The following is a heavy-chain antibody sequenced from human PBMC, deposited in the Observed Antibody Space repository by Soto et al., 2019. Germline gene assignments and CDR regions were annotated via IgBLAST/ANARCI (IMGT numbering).Heavy chain of an antibody. Sequence: QVQLVQSGAEVKKPGSSMKVSCKASGGTFSSYAISWVRQAPGQGREWMGGIIPIFGTANYAQKFQGRVTIPADESTTSAYMELSSLRSDDTAVYYCARVRNWGSGALTHWYFDLWGRGTLVTVSS. CDR3: ARVRNWGSGALTHWYFDL. V-gene: IGHV1-69*12. J-gene: IGHJ2*01. D-gene: IGHD7-27*01. CDR2: IIPIFGTA. CDR1: GGTFSSYA.